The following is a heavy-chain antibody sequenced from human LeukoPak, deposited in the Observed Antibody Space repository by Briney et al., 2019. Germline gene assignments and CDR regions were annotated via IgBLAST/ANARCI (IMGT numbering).Heavy chain of an antibody. CDR2: ISNSDGTR. D-gene: IGHD6-19*01. J-gene: IGHJ4*02. CDR3: AREIVSAVAGNFDY. V-gene: IGHV3-48*03. Sequence: PGGSLRLSCAASGFTFSSYEMNWVRQAPGKGLEWVSYISNSDGTRTYADSVKGRFTISRDNAKNSLYLEMNSLRAEDTVVYYCAREIVSAVAGNFDYWGQGTLVTVSS. CDR1: GFTFSSYE.